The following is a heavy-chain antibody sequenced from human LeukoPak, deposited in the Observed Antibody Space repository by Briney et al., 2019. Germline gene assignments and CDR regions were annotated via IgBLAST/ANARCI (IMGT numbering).Heavy chain of an antibody. CDR1: RGPINTYQ. D-gene: IGHD3-10*01. J-gene: IGHJ6*03. CDR2: IHYSGSA. Sequence: KPSETLSLTCTVSRGPINTYQWSWIRQPPGKGLEWLGNIHYSGSANYNPSLKSRVTISVDTSKNQFSLKLSSVTAADTAVYYCARGRSSMVRGYYYYYMDVWGKGTTVTISS. CDR3: ARGRSSMVRGYYYYYMDV. V-gene: IGHV4-59*01.